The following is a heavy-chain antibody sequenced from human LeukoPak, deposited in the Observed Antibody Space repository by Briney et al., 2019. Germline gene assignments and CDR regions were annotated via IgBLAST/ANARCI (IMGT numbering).Heavy chain of an antibody. D-gene: IGHD2-15*01. CDR2: IYYSGST. J-gene: IGHJ5*02. CDR1: GGSISSHY. Sequence: PSETLSLTCTVSGGSISSHYWSWIRQPPGKGLEWIGYIYYSGSTNYNPSLKSRVTISVDTSKNQFSLKLSSVTAADTAVYYCARSVVVAAYNWFDPWGQGTLVTVSS. CDR3: ARSVVVAAYNWFDP. V-gene: IGHV4-59*11.